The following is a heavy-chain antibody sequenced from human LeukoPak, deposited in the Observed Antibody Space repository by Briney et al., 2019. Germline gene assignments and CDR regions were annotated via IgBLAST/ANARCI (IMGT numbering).Heavy chain of an antibody. D-gene: IGHD3-10*01. CDR3: ARYYDSGSYSVFDY. J-gene: IGHJ4*02. CDR2: IYSGGST. V-gene: IGHV3-66*01. Sequence: GQSLRLSCAASGFTFSSIAMHWVRQAPGKELEWVSVIYSGGSTYYADSVKGRFTISRDNSKNTLYLQMNSLRAEDTAVYYCARYYDSGSYSVFDYWGQGTLVTVSS. CDR1: GFTFSSIA.